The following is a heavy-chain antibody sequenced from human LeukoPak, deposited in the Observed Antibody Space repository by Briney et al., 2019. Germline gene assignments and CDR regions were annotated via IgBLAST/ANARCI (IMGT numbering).Heavy chain of an antibody. CDR3: AVGPAVTTLVLD. D-gene: IGHD4-17*01. V-gene: IGHV1-18*01. Sequence: ASVKVSCKASGGTFSSYAISWVRQAPGQGLEWMGWISAYNGNTNYAQKLQGRVTMTTDTSTSTAYMELRSLRSDDTAVYYCAVGPAVTTLVLDWGQGTLVTVSS. CDR2: ISAYNGNT. J-gene: IGHJ4*02. CDR1: GGTFSSYA.